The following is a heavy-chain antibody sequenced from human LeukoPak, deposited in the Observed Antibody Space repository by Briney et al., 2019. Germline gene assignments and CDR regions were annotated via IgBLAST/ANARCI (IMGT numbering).Heavy chain of an antibody. J-gene: IGHJ4*02. V-gene: IGHV3-23*01. CDR3: AIMHGYYDGSGYWVQ. Sequence: PRGSPRLSCAASGFTFGSYAMSWVRQAPGKGLEWVSFISPNADRTSKADSVEGRFTISRDNPRNTLYLQMNSLRDDDTAVYYCAIMHGYYDGSGYWVQWGQGTLVTVSS. CDR2: ISPNADRT. D-gene: IGHD3-22*01. CDR1: GFTFGSYA.